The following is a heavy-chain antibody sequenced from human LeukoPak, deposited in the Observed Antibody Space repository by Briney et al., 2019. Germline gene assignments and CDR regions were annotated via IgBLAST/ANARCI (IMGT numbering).Heavy chain of an antibody. CDR2: INHSGST. Sequence: SETLSLTCAVYGGSFSGYYWSWIRQPPGKGLEWIGEINHSGSTNYNPSLKSRVTISVDTSKNQFSLKLSSVTAADTAVYYCARDIRGYNAFWGQGTLVTVSS. D-gene: IGHD5-12*01. V-gene: IGHV4-34*01. J-gene: IGHJ4*02. CDR3: ARDIRGYNAF. CDR1: GGSFSGYY.